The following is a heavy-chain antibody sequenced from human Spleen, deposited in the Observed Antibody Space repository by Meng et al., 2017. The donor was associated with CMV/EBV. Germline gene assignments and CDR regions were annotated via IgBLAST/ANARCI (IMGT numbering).Heavy chain of an antibody. D-gene: IGHD3-22*01. Sequence: GESLKISCAASGFTFSSYSMNWVRQAPGKGLEWVAFIRYDGSNKYYADSVKGRFTISRDNSKNTLYLQMNSLRAEDTAVYYCAKDSYYDSSGYYYYYYGMDVWGQGTTVTVSS. J-gene: IGHJ6*02. CDR3: AKDSYYDSSGYYYYYYGMDV. CDR1: GFTFSSYS. CDR2: IRYDGSNK. V-gene: IGHV3-30*02.